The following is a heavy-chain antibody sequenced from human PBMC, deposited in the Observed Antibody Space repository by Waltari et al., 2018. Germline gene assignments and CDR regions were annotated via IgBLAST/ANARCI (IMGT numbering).Heavy chain of an antibody. J-gene: IGHJ4*02. D-gene: IGHD3-9*01. CDR3: ARIKKYYDILTGYYRNYNQREYYLDY. CDR1: GGSFSGYY. Sequence: QVQLQQWGAGLLKPSETLSLTCAVYGGSFSGYYWSWIRQPPGKGLEWIGEINHSGTTHYNPSLKMRVTISVDTSKNQFSLKVSSVTAADTAVYYCARIKKYYDILTGYYRNYNQREYYLDYWGQGTLVTVSS. V-gene: IGHV4-34*01. CDR2: INHSGTT.